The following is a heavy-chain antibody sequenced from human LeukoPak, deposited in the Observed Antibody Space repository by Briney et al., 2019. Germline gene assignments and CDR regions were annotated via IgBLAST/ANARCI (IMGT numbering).Heavy chain of an antibody. D-gene: IGHD3-3*01. V-gene: IGHV4-34*01. J-gene: IGHJ4*02. CDR3: ARVRGGYDCWSGYRYLDY. Sequence: SETLSLTCAVYGGSFSDYYWSWIRQPPGKGLEWIGEINHSGSTNYNPSLKSRVTISVDTSKNQFSLKLSSVTAADTAVYYCARVRGGYDCWSGYRYLDYWGQGALVTVSS. CDR2: INHSGST. CDR1: GGSFSDYY.